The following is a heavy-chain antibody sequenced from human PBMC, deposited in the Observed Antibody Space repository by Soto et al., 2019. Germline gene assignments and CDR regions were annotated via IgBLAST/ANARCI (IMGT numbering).Heavy chain of an antibody. D-gene: IGHD3-10*01. CDR3: AKDHRIWGRLVEYMDV. V-gene: IGHV3-23*01. CDR2: ISGSGVST. CDR1: GFTFSSYA. Sequence: HLGGSLRLSCAASGFTFSSYALGWVRQAPGRGLECVSAISGSGVSTFYADSVKGRFTISRDTSKNTLYLQMNTLTAEDTAVYYCAKDHRIWGRLVEYMDVWGQGTTVTVSS. J-gene: IGHJ6*02.